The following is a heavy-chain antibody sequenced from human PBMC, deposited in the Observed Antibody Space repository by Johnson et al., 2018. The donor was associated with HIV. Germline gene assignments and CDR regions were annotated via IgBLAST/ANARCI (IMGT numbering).Heavy chain of an antibody. CDR3: VRTSTPYDTHVGPFDI. D-gene: IGHD3-22*01. J-gene: IGHJ3*02. CDR2: INWNGGST. Sequence: VQLVESGGGVVRPGGSLRLSCAASGFIFDDYGMSWVRQAPGKGLEWVSGINWNGGSTGYADSVKGRFTISRDNAKNSLYLQVNSLRAEDMTVYYCVRTSTPYDTHVGPFDIWGLGTKVTVSS. V-gene: IGHV3-20*04. CDR1: GFIFDDYG.